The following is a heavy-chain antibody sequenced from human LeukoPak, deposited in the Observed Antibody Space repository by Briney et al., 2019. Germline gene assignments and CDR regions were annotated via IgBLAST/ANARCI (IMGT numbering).Heavy chain of an antibody. CDR1: GGSISSHY. D-gene: IGHD3-10*01. V-gene: IGHV4-59*11. CDR2: IYYSGST. CDR3: ARAGYGSGSYLGWFDP. J-gene: IGHJ5*02. Sequence: SETLSLTCTVSGGSISSHYWSWIRQPPGKGLEWIGYIYYSGSTHYNPSLKSRVTISVDTSKNQFSLKVYSVTAADTAVYYCARAGYGSGSYLGWFDPWGQGTLVTVSS.